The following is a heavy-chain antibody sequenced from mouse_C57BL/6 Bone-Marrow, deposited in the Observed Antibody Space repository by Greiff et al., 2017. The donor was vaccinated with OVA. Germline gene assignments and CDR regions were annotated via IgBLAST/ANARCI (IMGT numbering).Heavy chain of an antibody. Sequence: VQLQQSGPELVKPGASVKISCKASGYAFSSSWMNWVKQRSGKGLEWIGRIYPGDGDTNYNGKFKGKATLTADKSSSTAYMQLSSLTSEDSAVYFCARSGRLPFAYWGQGTLVTVSA. CDR2: IYPGDGDT. CDR3: ARSGRLPFAY. J-gene: IGHJ3*01. CDR1: GYAFSSSW. V-gene: IGHV1-82*01. D-gene: IGHD2-2*01.